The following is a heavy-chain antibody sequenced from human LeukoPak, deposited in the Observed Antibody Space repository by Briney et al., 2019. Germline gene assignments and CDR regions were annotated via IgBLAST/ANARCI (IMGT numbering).Heavy chain of an antibody. D-gene: IGHD5-24*01. CDR1: GFTVSSNY. V-gene: IGHV3-53*01. J-gene: IGHJ3*02. CDR2: ITKNGDQT. CDR3: VKSAGKDGYRDVFDI. Sequence: GGSLRLSCAASGFTVSSNYMSWVRQAPGKGLEWVSTITKNGDQTHYADSVRGLFTISRDIFKNTLYLQMNSLRAEDTAVYHCVKSAGKDGYRDVFDIWGQGTVVTVSS.